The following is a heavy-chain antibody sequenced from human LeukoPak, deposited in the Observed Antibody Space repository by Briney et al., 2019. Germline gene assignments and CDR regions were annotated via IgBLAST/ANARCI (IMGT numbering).Heavy chain of an antibody. Sequence: TSSETLSLTCTVSGGSISSSSYYWGWIRQPPGKGLEWIGYIYYSGSTTYNPSLKSRVTISLDTSKNQFSLKLNSVTAADTAVYYCAGLSYAASGSNAWWGQAILVTVSS. CDR2: IYYSGST. CDR3: AGLSYAASGSNAW. CDR1: GGSISSSSYY. D-gene: IGHD3-10*01. J-gene: IGHJ1*01. V-gene: IGHV4-61*05.